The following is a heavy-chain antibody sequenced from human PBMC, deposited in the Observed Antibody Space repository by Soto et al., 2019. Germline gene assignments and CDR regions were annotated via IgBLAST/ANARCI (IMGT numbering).Heavy chain of an antibody. V-gene: IGHV1-18*01. Sequence: QVQLLQSGAELKKPGASVRVSCKVSGDTFVGYGVTWVRQAPGQGLEWMAWISGYNGNTKYAQQIQDRITLTTDTPTSTAYMELRSLTPDDTVVYFCAQITAEIDHWGQGTLVTVSS. J-gene: IGHJ4*02. CDR2: ISGYNGNT. CDR1: GDTFVGYG. CDR3: AQITAEIDH. D-gene: IGHD1-20*01.